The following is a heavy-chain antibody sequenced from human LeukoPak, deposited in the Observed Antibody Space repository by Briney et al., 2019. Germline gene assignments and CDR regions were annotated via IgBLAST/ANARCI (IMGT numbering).Heavy chain of an antibody. CDR3: ARQAAGYGYSSSWYDY. CDR2: IYTTGST. D-gene: IGHD6-13*01. J-gene: IGHJ4*02. V-gene: IGHV4-61*02. Sequence: NPSQTLSLTCTVSGGSISSGSYYWSWIRQPAGKGLEWIGRIYTTGSTNYNPSLKSRVTISVDTSKNQFSLKLNSVTAADTAVYYCARQAAGYGYSSSWYDYWGQGTLVTVSS. CDR1: GGSISSGSYY.